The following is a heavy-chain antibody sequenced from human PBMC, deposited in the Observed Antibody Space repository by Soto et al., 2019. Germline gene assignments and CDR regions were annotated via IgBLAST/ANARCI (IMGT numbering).Heavy chain of an antibody. D-gene: IGHD6-19*01. CDR3: ARAILQQWLSGAFDI. Sequence: ASVKVSCKASGYTFTSYAMHLVREAPGQRLEWMGWINAGNGNTKYSQKFQGRVTITRDTSASTAYMELSSLRSEDTAVYYCARAILQQWLSGAFDIWGQGTMVTVSS. V-gene: IGHV1-3*01. J-gene: IGHJ3*02. CDR2: INAGNGNT. CDR1: GYTFTSYA.